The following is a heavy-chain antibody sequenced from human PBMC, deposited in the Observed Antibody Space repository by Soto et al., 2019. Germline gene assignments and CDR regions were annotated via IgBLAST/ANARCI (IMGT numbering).Heavy chain of an antibody. V-gene: IGHV5-10-1*01. CDR1: GYSFAGYW. J-gene: IGHJ4*02. CDR3: ARQIYDSDTGPNFQYYFDS. D-gene: IGHD3-22*01. CDR2: IDPSDSQT. Sequence: PGNSLKISCTGSGYSFAGYWITWVRQKPGKGLEWMGRIDPSDSQTYYSPSFRGHVTISVTKSITTVFLQWSSLRASDTAMYYCARQIYDSDTGPNFQYYFDSWGQGTPVTVSS.